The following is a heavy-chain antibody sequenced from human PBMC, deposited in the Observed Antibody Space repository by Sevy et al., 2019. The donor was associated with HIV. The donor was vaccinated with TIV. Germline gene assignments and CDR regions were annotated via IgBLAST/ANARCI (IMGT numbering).Heavy chain of an antibody. CDR2: ISRSGGDT. D-gene: IGHD3-22*01. V-gene: IGHV3-23*01. J-gene: IGHJ6*02. Sequence: GGSLRLSCAASGFTFSTYDMSWVRQAPGKGLEWVSDISRSGGDTYYADSVKGRFTISRDNSKNTLYLQMNSLRAEDTAVYYCAKDAYYYDSSGYSMSQWYYGMDVWGQGTTVTVSS. CDR3: AKDAYYYDSSGYSMSQWYYGMDV. CDR1: GFTFSTYD.